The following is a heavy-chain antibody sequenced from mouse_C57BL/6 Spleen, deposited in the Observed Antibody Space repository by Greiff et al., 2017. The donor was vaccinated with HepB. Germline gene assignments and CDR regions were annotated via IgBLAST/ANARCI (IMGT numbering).Heavy chain of an antibody. CDR3: ASPTAQATPFAY. V-gene: IGHV5-4*03. CDR2: ISDGGSYT. CDR1: GFTFSSYA. J-gene: IGHJ3*01. Sequence: EVKLVESGGGLVKPGGSLKLSCAASGFTFSSYAMSWVRQTPEKRLEWVATISDGGSYTYYPDNVKGRFTISRDNAKNNLYLQMSHLKSEDTAMYYCASPTAQATPFAYWGQGTLVTVSA. D-gene: IGHD3-2*02.